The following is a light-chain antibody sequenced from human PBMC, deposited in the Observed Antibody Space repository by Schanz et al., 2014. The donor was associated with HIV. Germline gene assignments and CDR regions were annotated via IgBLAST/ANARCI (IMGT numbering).Light chain of an antibody. J-gene: IGLJ2*01. Sequence: QSVLTQPPSVSAAPGQKVTITCSGTYSNIGNNYVSWYQQFPGAAPRLLMYLNNQRPSGIPDRFSGSKSGTSATLVISDLQTGDEADYYCATWDSSLSGAVFGGGTKLTVL. V-gene: IGLV1-51*01. CDR3: ATWDSSLSGAV. CDR1: YSNIGNNY. CDR2: LNN.